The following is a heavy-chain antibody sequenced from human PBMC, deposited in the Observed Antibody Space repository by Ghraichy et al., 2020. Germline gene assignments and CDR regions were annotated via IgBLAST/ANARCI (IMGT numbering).Heavy chain of an antibody. V-gene: IGHV3-48*02. CDR1: GFVFSSYS. J-gene: IGHJ4*02. CDR2: ISSYSTTI. CDR3: GGGLWFGASRHCDY. Sequence: GESLNTSCAASGFVFSSYSMNWVRQAPGKGLEWISYISSYSTTIYYAESVKGRFSISRDNAKNSLDLQMSSLRDGDTAVYFCGGGLWFGASRHCDYWGQGALVTVSS. D-gene: IGHD3-10*01.